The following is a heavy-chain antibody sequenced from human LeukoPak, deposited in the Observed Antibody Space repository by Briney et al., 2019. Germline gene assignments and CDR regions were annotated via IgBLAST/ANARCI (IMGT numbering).Heavy chain of an antibody. CDR1: GGSISSYY. D-gene: IGHD6-19*01. J-gene: IGHJ4*02. CDR2: IYYSGST. V-gene: IGHV4-59*01. CDR3: ARSGGYSSPQNY. Sequence: SETLSLTCTVSGGSISSYYWSWIRQPPGKGLEWIGYIYYSGSTNYNPSLKSRVTISLDTSKSQFSLKLTSVAAADTAVYYCARSGGYSSPQNYWGQGTLVTVSS.